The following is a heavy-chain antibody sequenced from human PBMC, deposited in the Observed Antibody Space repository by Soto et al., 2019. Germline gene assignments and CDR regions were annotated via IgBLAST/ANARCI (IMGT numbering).Heavy chain of an antibody. V-gene: IGHV3-7*01. Sequence: GALRLSCAASGFTFSSYWMSWVRQAPGKGLEWVANIKQDGSEKYYVDSVKGRFTISRDNAKNSLYLQMNSLRAEDMAVYYCARDMQQLAFDYWGQGTLVTVSS. CDR3: ARDMQQLAFDY. CDR1: GFTFSSYW. J-gene: IGHJ4*02. CDR2: IKQDGSEK. D-gene: IGHD6-13*01.